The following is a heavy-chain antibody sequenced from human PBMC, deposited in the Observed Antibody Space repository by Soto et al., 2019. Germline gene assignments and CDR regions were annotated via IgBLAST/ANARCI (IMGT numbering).Heavy chain of an antibody. V-gene: IGHV3-23*01. CDR1: GFTFSDYA. D-gene: IGHD1-26*01. J-gene: IGHJ4*02. Sequence: EVQLLESGGGLVQPGGSLRLSCAASGFTFSDYAMSWVRQAPGKGLEWVSTIRGSDGTTYYADSVKGRFTISRDNSKNTLYLQMNSLRAEDTAIYYCARKGGTFYRPFDYWGQGTLVTVSS. CDR3: ARKGGTFYRPFDY. CDR2: IRGSDGTT.